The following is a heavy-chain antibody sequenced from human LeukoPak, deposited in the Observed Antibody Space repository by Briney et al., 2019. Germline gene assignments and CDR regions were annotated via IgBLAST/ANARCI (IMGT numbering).Heavy chain of an antibody. Sequence: RASQTLSLTCTVSGVLISSGSYYWSRIRQPAGKGLEWIGYIYFTGSTNYNPSLKSRVTISVDTSKNQLSLKMYSVTAADTAVYYCARMTRGYGAFDVWGQGTMVTVSS. CDR1: GVLISSGSYY. D-gene: IGHD5-18*01. J-gene: IGHJ3*01. CDR3: ARMTRGYGAFDV. V-gene: IGHV4-61*10. CDR2: IYFTGST.